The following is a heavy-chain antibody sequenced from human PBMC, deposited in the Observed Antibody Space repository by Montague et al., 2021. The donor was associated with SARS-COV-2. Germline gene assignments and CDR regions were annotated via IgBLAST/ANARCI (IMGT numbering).Heavy chain of an antibody. V-gene: IGHV4-34*01. CDR3: ARGGHQLRFGLDV. CDR2: IHHTGST. CDR1: GDSISSYL. Sequence: SETLSLTCTVSGDSISSYLWSWVRQPPGKGLEWIGQIHHTGSTIYKPSLKSRVTISEDTSKNQFSLKMTSVTAADTAVYYCARGGHQLRFGLDVWGQGTTVTVSS. J-gene: IGHJ6*02. D-gene: IGHD3-16*01.